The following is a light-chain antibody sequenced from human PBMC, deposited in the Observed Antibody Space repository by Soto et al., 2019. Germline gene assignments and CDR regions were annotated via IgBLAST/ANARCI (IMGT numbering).Light chain of an antibody. CDR2: DVS. CDR3: SSYTSSSTPYV. J-gene: IGLJ1*01. Sequence: QSVLTQPASVSGSPGQSITISCNETSSYVGGYNYVSWYQQHPGKAPKLMIYDVSNRPSGVSNRFSGSKSGNTASLTISGLQAEDEADYYCSSYTSSSTPYVFGTGTKLTVL. CDR1: SSYVGGYNY. V-gene: IGLV2-14*01.